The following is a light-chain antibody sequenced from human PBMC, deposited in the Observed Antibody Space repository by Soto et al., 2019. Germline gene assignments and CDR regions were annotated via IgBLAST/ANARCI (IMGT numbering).Light chain of an antibody. V-gene: IGLV2-14*01. CDR1: SSDVGGYNY. Sequence: QSALTQPASVSGSPGQSITISSTGTSSDVGGYNYVSWYQQHPGKAPKLMIYEVSHRPSGVSNRFSGSKSGNTASLTISGLQAEDEADYYCSSYTSSSTLGHVVFGGGTKLTVL. CDR3: SSYTSSSTLGHVV. J-gene: IGLJ2*01. CDR2: EVS.